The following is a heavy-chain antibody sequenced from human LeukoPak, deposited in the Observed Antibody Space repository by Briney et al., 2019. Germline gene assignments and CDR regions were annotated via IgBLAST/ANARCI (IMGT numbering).Heavy chain of an antibody. V-gene: IGHV4-4*07. Sequence: SETLSLTCTVSGGSISSYYWSWIRQPAGKGLEWIGRIYTSGSTNYNPSLKSRVTMSVDTSKNQFSLKLSSVTAADTAVYYCAREAQYYYDSSGYYPVYYYGMDVWGQGTTVTVSS. D-gene: IGHD3-22*01. J-gene: IGHJ6*02. CDR3: AREAQYYYDSSGYYPVYYYGMDV. CDR1: GGSISSYY. CDR2: IYTSGST.